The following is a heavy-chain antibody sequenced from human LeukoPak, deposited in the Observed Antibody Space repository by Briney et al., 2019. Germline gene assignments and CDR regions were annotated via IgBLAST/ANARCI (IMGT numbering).Heavy chain of an antibody. CDR1: GFTFSSYA. CDR2: ISYDGSNK. V-gene: IGHV3-30*04. CDR3: ARDHLSHLYGDYRDYYYYGMDV. D-gene: IGHD4-17*01. J-gene: IGHJ6*02. Sequence: GGSLRLSCAASGFTFSSYAMHWVRQAPGKGLEWVAVISYDGSNKYYADSVKGRFTISRDNAKNSLYLQMNSLRAEDTAVYYCARDHLSHLYGDYRDYYYYGMDVWGQGTTVTVSS.